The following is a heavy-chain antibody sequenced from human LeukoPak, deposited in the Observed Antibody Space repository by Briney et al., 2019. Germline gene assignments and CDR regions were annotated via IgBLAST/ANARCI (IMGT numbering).Heavy chain of an antibody. V-gene: IGHV4-39*01. CDR1: GGSISSRNYC. CDR3: ARHPPHEDGDKRGFDF. CDR2: ICHSGST. D-gene: IGHD5-24*01. Sequence: SETLSLTCSVSGGSISSRNYCWGWFRQSPGKGLEWIAYICHSGSTYYNLSLKSRVTISVDTSKNHFSLMLTSVSAADTAVYHCARHPPHEDGDKRGFDFWGQGTLVTVSS. J-gene: IGHJ4*02.